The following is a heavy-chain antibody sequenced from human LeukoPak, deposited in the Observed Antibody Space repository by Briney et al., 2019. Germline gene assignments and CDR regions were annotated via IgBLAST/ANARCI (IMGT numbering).Heavy chain of an antibody. D-gene: IGHD4-17*01. V-gene: IGHV6-1*01. J-gene: IGHJ6*02. CDR2: TYYRSKWYY. CDR1: GDSVSSNNFA. Sequence: SQTLSLTFAISGDSVSSNNFAWNWIRQSPSRGLEWLGRTYYRSKWYYDYAVSVKSRISISPDTSRNLFSLQLNSLTPDDTAVYYCATGEGYGDHGMDVWGQGTTVIVSS. CDR3: ATGEGYGDHGMDV.